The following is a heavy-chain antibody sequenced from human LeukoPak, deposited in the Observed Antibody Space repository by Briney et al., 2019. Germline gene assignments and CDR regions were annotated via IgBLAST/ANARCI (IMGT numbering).Heavy chain of an antibody. CDR1: GGSISSYY. D-gene: IGHD3-3*01. CDR2: IYYSGST. CDR3: ASSPNPYDFWSGPHLDY. J-gene: IGHJ4*02. V-gene: IGHV4-59*01. Sequence: PSETLSLTCTVSGGSISSYYWSWIRQPPGKGLEWIGYIYYSGSTNYNPSLKSRVTISVDTSKNQFSLKLSSVTAADTAVYYCASSPNPYDFWSGPHLDYWGQGTLVTVSS.